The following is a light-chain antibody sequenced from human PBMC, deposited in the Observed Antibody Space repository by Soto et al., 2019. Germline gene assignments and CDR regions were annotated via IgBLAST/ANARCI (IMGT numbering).Light chain of an antibody. CDR3: QQYGTSPRT. Sequence: EIVLTQSPDTLSLSPGERATLSCRASQSVSSNYFAWYQQKSGQAPRLLIYGASSRASGIPDRFSGSASGTDFILTISRLEHEDFALYYCQQYGTSPRTFGQGTKVEVK. J-gene: IGKJ1*01. V-gene: IGKV3-20*01. CDR2: GAS. CDR1: QSVSSNY.